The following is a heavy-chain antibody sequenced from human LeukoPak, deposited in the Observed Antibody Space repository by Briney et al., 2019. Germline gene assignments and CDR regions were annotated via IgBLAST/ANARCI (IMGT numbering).Heavy chain of an antibody. Sequence: GGSLRLSCTASGFTFTAHWMIWVRQAPGKGLEWVASIKQEGSESSYVDSVRGRFTISRDNAKNSLYLQMNSLRAEDTAVYYCARADRPGNAFDIWGQGTMVTVSS. J-gene: IGHJ3*02. V-gene: IGHV3-7*01. D-gene: IGHD3-10*01. CDR1: GFTFTAHW. CDR3: ARADRPGNAFDI. CDR2: IKQEGSES.